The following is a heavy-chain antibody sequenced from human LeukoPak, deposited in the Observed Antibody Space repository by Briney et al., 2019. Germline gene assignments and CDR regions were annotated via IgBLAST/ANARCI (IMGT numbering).Heavy chain of an antibody. CDR2: IIPIFGIA. CDR3: AKLGTVKFFDY. Sequence: ASVKVSCKASGGTFSSYAISWVRQAPGQGLEWMGGIIPIFGIANYAQKFQGRVTITADESTSTAYMELSSLRSEDTAVYYCAKLGTVKFFDYWGQGTLVTVSS. D-gene: IGHD4-17*01. V-gene: IGHV1-69*13. CDR1: GGTFSSYA. J-gene: IGHJ4*02.